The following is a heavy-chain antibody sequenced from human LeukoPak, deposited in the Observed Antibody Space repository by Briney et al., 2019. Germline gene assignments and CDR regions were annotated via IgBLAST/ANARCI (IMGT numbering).Heavy chain of an antibody. D-gene: IGHD6-13*01. CDR3: AREGSCDPWEYYYYYVDV. Sequence: GGSLRLSCAASGFTFSSYGMHWVRQAPGKGLEWVAFIRYDGSNKYYADSVKGRFTISRDNSKNTLYLQMNSLRAEDTAVYYCAREGSCDPWEYYYYYVDVWGKGTTVIVSS. J-gene: IGHJ6*03. CDR2: IRYDGSNK. CDR1: GFTFSSYG. V-gene: IGHV3-30*02.